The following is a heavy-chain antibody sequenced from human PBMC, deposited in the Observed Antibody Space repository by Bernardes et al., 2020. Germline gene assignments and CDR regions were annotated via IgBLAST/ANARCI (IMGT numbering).Heavy chain of an antibody. Sequence: GGSLRLSCGASGFTFGSYSMSWVRQGPGKGLEWVSSISSGSSYIYYADSTKGRFTISRDNDKSSLYLQINSLRAEDTAVYYCASSLGNTVVTGDAFDVWGQGTMVSVSS. V-gene: IGHV3-21*01. CDR3: ASSLGNTVVTGDAFDV. CDR2: ISSGSSYI. J-gene: IGHJ3*01. CDR1: GFTFGSYS. D-gene: IGHD2-21*02.